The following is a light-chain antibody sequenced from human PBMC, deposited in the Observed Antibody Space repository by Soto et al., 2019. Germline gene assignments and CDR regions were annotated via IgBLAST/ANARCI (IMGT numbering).Light chain of an antibody. CDR2: AAS. CDR3: QQYDTYPLA. Sequence: AIRMTQSPSSISAFTGDRVTITCRASQPISTYLAWYQHKPGTAPTLLIYAASTLQSGVPSRFSGSGSGTDFTLAISCLQSEDFPTYFCQQYDTYPLAFGQGTKVEIK. J-gene: IGKJ1*01. V-gene: IGKV1-8*01. CDR1: QPISTY.